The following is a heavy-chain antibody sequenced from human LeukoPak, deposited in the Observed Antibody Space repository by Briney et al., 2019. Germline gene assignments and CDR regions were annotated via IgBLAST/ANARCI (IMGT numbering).Heavy chain of an antibody. D-gene: IGHD3-10*01. CDR1: GFTFSSYA. V-gene: IGHV3-23*01. J-gene: IGHJ6*02. CDR3: AKVPYSDYGSGRPPFMDA. Sequence: GGSLRLSCAASGFTFSSYAMSWVRQAPGKGLDWVATVSDSGDNTYYADSVEGRFTISRDNSKNTLYLQMNSLRDEDTAIYYCAKVPYSDYGSGRPPFMDAWGQGTTVAISS. CDR2: VSDSGDNT.